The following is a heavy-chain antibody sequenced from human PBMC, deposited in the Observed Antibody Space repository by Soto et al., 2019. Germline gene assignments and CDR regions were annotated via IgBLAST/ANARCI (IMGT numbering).Heavy chain of an antibody. V-gene: IGHV3-23*01. J-gene: IGHJ6*03. Sequence: TGGSLRLSCAASGFTFSSYAMSWVRQAPGKGLEWVSAISGSGGSTYYADSVKGRFTISRDNSKNTLYLQMNSLRAEDTAVYYCAKYNEYSSSWGYYSYYYMDVWGKGTTVTVSS. CDR3: AKYNEYSSSWGYYSYYYMDV. CDR2: ISGSGGST. D-gene: IGHD6-6*01. CDR1: GFTFSSYA.